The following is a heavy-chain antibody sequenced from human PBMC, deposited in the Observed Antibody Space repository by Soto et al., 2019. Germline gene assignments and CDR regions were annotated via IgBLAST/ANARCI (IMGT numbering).Heavy chain of an antibody. V-gene: IGHV1-46*01. Sequence: ASVKVSCKASGYIFTSYYIHWVRQAPGQGLEWMGIINPSDGSTNYAQNYQGRINMNRDTSTSTVYKDMSSLRSEDTALYYCARDFVVTGYNTFDYWG. CDR1: GYIFTSYY. J-gene: IGHJ4*01. D-gene: IGHD3-9*01. CDR2: INPSDGST. CDR3: ARDFVVTGYNTFDY.